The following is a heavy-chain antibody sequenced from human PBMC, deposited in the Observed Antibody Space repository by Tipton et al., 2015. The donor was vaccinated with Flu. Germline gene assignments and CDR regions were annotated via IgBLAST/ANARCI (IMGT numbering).Heavy chain of an antibody. CDR1: GASITSSYA. V-gene: IGHV4-31*03. J-gene: IGHJ3*02. D-gene: IGHD2-8*01. Sequence: TLSLTCTVSGASITSSYAWGWIRQPPGRGLEWIGHIYYSGSTYYNPSLKSRVTISVDTSKNQFSLKLSSVTAADTAVYYCVRDVYGTDAFEIWGQGTKVTVSS. CDR3: VRDVYGTDAFEI. CDR2: IYYSGST.